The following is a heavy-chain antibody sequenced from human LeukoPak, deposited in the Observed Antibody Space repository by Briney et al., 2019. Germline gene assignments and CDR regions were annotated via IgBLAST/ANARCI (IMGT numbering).Heavy chain of an antibody. D-gene: IGHD2-2*01. CDR2: IYYSGST. CDR3: ARVGCSSTSCYLDAFDI. Sequence: SETLSLTCSVSGGSISSYYWNWIRQPPGKGLEWIGYIYYSGSTNYNPSLKSRVTISVDTSKNQFSLKLSSVTAADTAVYYCARVGCSSTSCYLDAFDIWGQGTMVTVSS. V-gene: IGHV4-59*01. J-gene: IGHJ3*02. CDR1: GGSISSYY.